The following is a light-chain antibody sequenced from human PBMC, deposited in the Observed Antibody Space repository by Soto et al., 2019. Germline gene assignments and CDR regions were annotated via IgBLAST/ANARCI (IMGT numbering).Light chain of an antibody. V-gene: IGKV1-5*01. CDR1: QSISNW. J-gene: IGKJ1*01. Sequence: DIQMTQSPSTLPASVGDRVTITCRASQSISNWLAWYQQKPGTAPKVLIYHASNLQSGVPSRLSGSGSGTEFTLTISCLQSEDFATYYCQQYYSFPRTFGQGTKVDIK. CDR3: QQYYSFPRT. CDR2: HAS.